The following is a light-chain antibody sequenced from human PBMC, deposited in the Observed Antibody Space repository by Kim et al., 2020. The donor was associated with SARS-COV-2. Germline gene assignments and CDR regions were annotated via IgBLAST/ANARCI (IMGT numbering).Light chain of an antibody. V-gene: IGLV3-9*01. J-gene: IGLJ2*01. CDR3: QVWDSSTVL. Sequence: SYELTQPLSVSVALGQTASITCGRNNIGSENVHWYQQKPGQAPVLVIFRDSNRPSGIPERFSGSNSGNTATLTISRAQAGDEADYYCQVWDSSTVLFGGGTQLTVL. CDR1: NIGSEN. CDR2: RDS.